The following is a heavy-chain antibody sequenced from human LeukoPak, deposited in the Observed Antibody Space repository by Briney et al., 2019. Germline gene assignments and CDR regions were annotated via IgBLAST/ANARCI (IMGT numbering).Heavy chain of an antibody. CDR1: GYTFTGYY. CDR2: INPNSGGT. D-gene: IGHD3-22*01. CDR3: ARAVPQTYYYDSSGYYWVDY. V-gene: IGHV1-2*02. J-gene: IGHJ4*02. Sequence: ASVKVSCKASGYTFTGYYMHWVRQAPGQGLEWMGWINPNSGGTSYAQKFQGRVTMTRDTSISTAYMELSRLRSDDTAVYYCARAVPQTYYYDSSGYYWVDYWGQGTLVTVSS.